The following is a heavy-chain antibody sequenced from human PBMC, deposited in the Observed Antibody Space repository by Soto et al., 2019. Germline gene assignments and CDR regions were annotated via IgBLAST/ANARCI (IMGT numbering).Heavy chain of an antibody. J-gene: IGHJ5*02. CDR3: ARDQEDIVVVPAAVGANWFDP. D-gene: IGHD2-2*01. CDR1: GFTFSSYA. CDR2: ISYDGSNK. Sequence: LRLSCAASGFTFSSYAMHWVRQAPGKGLEWVAVISYDGSNKYYADSVKGRFTISRDNSKNTLYLQMNSLRAEDTAVYYCARDQEDIVVVPAAVGANWFDPWGQGTLVTVSS. V-gene: IGHV3-30-3*01.